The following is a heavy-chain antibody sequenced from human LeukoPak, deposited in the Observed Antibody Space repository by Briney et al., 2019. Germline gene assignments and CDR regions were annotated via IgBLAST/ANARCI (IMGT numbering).Heavy chain of an antibody. J-gene: IGHJ3*02. V-gene: IGHV3-30-3*01. CDR2: ISYDGSNK. D-gene: IGHD3-3*01. CDR1: GFTFSSYA. CDR3: ARGQNYDFPEGAFDI. Sequence: GGSLRLSCAASGFTFSSYAMHWVRQAPGKGLEWVAVISYDGSNKYYADSVKGRFTISRDNSKNTLYLQMNSLRAEDTAVYYCARGQNYDFPEGAFDIWGQGTMVTVSS.